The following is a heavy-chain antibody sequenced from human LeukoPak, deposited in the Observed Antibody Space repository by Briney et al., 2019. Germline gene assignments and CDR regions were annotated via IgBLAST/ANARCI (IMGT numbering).Heavy chain of an antibody. D-gene: IGHD3-3*01. CDR3: ARDGGAYDFWSGYCDY. J-gene: IGHJ4*02. CDR2: ISSSGSTI. Sequence: PGGSLRLSCAASGFTFSSYWTSWIRQAPGKGLEWVSYISSSGSTIYYADSVKGRFTISRDNAKNSLYLQMNSLRAEDTAVYYCARDGGAYDFWSGYCDYWGQGTLVTVSS. V-gene: IGHV3-11*04. CDR1: GFTFSSYW.